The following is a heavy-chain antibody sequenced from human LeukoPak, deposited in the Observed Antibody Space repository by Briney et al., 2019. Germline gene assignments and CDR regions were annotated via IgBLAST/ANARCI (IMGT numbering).Heavy chain of an antibody. CDR3: AESSVFTATSPPGY. CDR1: GFTFSSYG. V-gene: IGHV3-23*01. CDR2: ISGSGSNT. J-gene: IGHJ4*02. D-gene: IGHD2-21*02. Sequence: PGGSLRLSCVASGFTFSSYGMSWVRQAPGKGLEWVSAISGSGSNTYYADSVKGRFTISRDNSKNTLYLQMNSLRAEDTAVYYCAESSVFTATSPPGYWGQGTLVTVSS.